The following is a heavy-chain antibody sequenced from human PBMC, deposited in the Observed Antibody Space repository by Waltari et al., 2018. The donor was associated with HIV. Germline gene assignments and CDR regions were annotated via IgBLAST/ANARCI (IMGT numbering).Heavy chain of an antibody. CDR2: IRSRAYGATT. D-gene: IGHD3-10*01. Sequence: EVQVVESGGGLVQPGRSLRLSCNVSGFIFDYYEMTWGRQAPGKGLEWVGLIRSRAYGATTEYAASVKGRFTISRDDSKSSAYLQMNSLKTEDTAVYYCRGGSGRGRDDYWGQGTLVTVSS. J-gene: IGHJ4*02. V-gene: IGHV3-49*04. CDR1: GFIFDYYE. CDR3: RGGSGRGRDDY.